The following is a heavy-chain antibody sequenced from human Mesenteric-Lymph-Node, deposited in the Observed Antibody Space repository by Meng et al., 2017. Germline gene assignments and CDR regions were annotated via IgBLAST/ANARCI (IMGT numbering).Heavy chain of an antibody. V-gene: IGHV4-38-2*01. D-gene: IGHD3-16*02. CDR3: ARSNVWGSYRYFDS. CDR2: IYLSGST. CDR1: GFAISSGYY. Sequence: SQTLSLTCAVSGFAISSGYYWAWIRQPPGTGLEWIGSIYLSGSTYYNPSLKSRVTISVDTSKNQISLKLTSVTAADTAQYYCARSNVWGSYRYFDSWGQGNLVTVSS. J-gene: IGHJ4*02.